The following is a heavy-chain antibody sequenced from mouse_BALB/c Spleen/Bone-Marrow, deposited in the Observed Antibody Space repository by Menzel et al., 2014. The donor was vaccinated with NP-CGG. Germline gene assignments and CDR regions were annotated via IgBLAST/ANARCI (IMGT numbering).Heavy chain of an antibody. D-gene: IGHD1-1*01. V-gene: IGHV14-3*02. J-gene: IGHJ4*01. CDR3: ARYRYYGSSGWDY. CDR1: GFNIRDTY. CDR2: IDPANGNT. Sequence: VQLQQSGAELVKPGASVKLSCTVSGFNIRDTYMHWVKQRPEQGLEWNGRIDPANGNTKYDPKFQGKATITADTSSNTAYLQLSSLTSEDTAVYYCARYRYYGSSGWDYWGQGPSVTVSS.